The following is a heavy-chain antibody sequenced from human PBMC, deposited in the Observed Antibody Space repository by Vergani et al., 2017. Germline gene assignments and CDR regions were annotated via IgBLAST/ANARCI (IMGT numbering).Heavy chain of an antibody. CDR2: ISGSGGST. J-gene: IGHJ4*02. CDR3: AKDSRYGYCSSTSCPFDY. CDR1: GFTFRSYA. Sequence: EVQLVESGGGLVQPGRSLRLSCAASGFTFRSYAMSWVRQAPGKGLECVSAISGSGGSTYYADSVKGRFTISRDNSKNTLYLQMNSLRAEDTAVYYCAKDSRYGYCSSTSCPFDYWGQGTLVTVSS. D-gene: IGHD2-2*03. V-gene: IGHV3-23*04.